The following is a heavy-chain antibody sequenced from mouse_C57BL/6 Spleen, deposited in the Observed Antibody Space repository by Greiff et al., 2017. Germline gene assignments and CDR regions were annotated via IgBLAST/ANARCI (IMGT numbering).Heavy chain of an antibody. V-gene: IGHV1-26*01. CDR2: INPNNGGT. CDR1: GYTFTDYY. D-gene: IGHD1-1*01. J-gene: IGHJ2*01. CDR3: ASTVVADYFDY. Sequence: VQLQQSGPELVKPGASVKISCKASGYTFTDYYMNWVKQSHGKSLEWIGDINPNNGGTSYNQKFKGKATLTVDKSSSTAYMELRSLTSEDSAVYYCASTVVADYFDYWGQGTTLTVSS.